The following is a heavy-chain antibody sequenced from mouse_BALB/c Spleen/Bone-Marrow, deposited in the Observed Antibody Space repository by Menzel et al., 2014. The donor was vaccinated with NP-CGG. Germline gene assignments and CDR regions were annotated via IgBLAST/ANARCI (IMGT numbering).Heavy chain of an antibody. CDR3: ARSYGNYWYFDV. J-gene: IGHJ1*01. Sequence: EVKLVESGPELVKPGASMKISCKASGYSFTGYTMNWVKQSHGKSLEWIGLINPYNGGTSYNQKFKGKATLTVDKSSSTAYMELLSLTSEDSAVYYCARSYGNYWYFDVWGAGTTVTVSS. D-gene: IGHD2-1*01. V-gene: IGHV1-18*01. CDR2: INPYNGGT. CDR1: GYSFTGYT.